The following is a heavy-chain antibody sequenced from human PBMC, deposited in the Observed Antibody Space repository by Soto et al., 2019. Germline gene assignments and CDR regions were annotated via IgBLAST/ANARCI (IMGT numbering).Heavy chain of an antibody. V-gene: IGHV3-23*01. CDR3: AKGFIRDCGGDCTVDT. D-gene: IGHD2-21*02. CDR1: GFTFSSYT. CDR2: ISATGGST. Sequence: LXLSCASSGFTFSSYTMSWFRQAPVKGLEWVSGISATGGSTYYADSVKGRFTFSRDNSKNTLYLQMNSLRAEDTAVYYCAKGFIRDCGGDCTVDTWGQGTLVTVSS. J-gene: IGHJ5*02.